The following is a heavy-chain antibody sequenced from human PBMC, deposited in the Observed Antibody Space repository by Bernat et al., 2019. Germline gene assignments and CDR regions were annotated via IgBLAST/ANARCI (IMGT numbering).Heavy chain of an antibody. D-gene: IGHD6-19*01. V-gene: IGHV3-23*01. CDR2: ISDSGGST. CDR3: AKVGPHRSGWYFDY. Sequence: EVQLSESGGGLAQPGESLRLSCAASGFTFSSYAMGWVRQAPGKGLEWVSGISDSGGSTSYADSVKGRFTISRDNSKNTLDPQMKSLRAEDTAVYYCAKVGPHRSGWYFDYWGQGTLVTVSS. J-gene: IGHJ4*02. CDR1: GFTFSSYA.